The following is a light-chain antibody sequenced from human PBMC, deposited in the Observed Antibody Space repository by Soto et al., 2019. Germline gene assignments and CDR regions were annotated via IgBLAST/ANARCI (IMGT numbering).Light chain of an antibody. CDR2: DAS. Sequence: EIVLTQSPATLSLSPGERATLSCRASQNVSRFLAWYQRRPGQAPRLLNYDASNRASDIPARFSGSGSGTDFTLTISSLEPEDSAVYYCQQRSNWPPLTFGGGTKVEIK. CDR1: QNVSRF. CDR3: QQRSNWPPLT. V-gene: IGKV3-11*01. J-gene: IGKJ4*01.